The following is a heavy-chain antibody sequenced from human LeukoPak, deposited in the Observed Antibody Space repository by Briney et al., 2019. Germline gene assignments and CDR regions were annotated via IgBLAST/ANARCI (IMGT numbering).Heavy chain of an antibody. CDR2: IKQDGSEK. CDR1: GFTFSSYW. J-gene: IGHJ2*01. Sequence: PGGSLRLSCAASGFTFSSYWMSWVRQAPGKGLEWVANIKQDGSEKYYVDSVKGRFTISRDNAKNSLYLQMNSLRAEDTAVYYCAREKDWGPVWVYFDLWGRGTLVTVSS. V-gene: IGHV3-7*01. CDR3: AREKDWGPVWVYFDL. D-gene: IGHD3/OR15-3a*01.